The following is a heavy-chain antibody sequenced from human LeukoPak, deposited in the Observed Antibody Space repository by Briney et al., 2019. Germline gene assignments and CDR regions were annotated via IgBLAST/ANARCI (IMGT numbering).Heavy chain of an antibody. V-gene: IGHV4-59*01. D-gene: IGHD1-26*01. CDR1: GGSISSYY. Sequence: SETLSLSCTVSGGSISSYYWSWIRQPPGKGLEWIGYMYYSGSTNYNPSTNYNPSLKSRVTISVDTSKNQFSLKLSSVTAADTAVYYCARDVGATPGYFDYWGQGTLVTVSS. CDR2: MYYSGST. J-gene: IGHJ4*02. CDR3: ARDVGATPGYFDY.